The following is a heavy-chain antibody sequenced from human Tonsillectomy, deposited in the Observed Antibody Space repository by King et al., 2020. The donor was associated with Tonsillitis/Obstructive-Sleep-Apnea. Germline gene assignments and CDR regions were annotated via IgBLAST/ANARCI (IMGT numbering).Heavy chain of an antibody. V-gene: IGHV3-43*02. Sequence: QLVQSGGVVVQPGGSLRLSCAASGFTFDAYAMHWVRQAPGKGLEWVSLISGDGGGTYYADSVKGRFTISRDNSKNSLYLQMNSLRSEDTALYYCAKDATEAGYSYSYMDVWGKGTTVTVSS. CDR3: AKDATEAGYSYSYMDV. D-gene: IGHD6-19*01. J-gene: IGHJ6*03. CDR2: ISGDGGGT. CDR1: GFTFDAYA.